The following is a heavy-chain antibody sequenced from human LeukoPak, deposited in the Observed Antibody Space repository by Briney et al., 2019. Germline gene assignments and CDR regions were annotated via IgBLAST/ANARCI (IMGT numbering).Heavy chain of an antibody. J-gene: IGHJ4*02. V-gene: IGHV3-30*03. CDR2: ISYDGSNK. CDR1: GFTFSSYG. Sequence: GGSLRLSCAASGFTFSSYGMHWVRQAPGKGLEWVAVISYDGSNKYYADSVKGRFTISRDNSKNTLYLQMNSLRADDTAVYYCAREDRPRLYGYWGQGTLVTVSS. CDR3: AREDRPRLYGY. D-gene: IGHD2-8*01.